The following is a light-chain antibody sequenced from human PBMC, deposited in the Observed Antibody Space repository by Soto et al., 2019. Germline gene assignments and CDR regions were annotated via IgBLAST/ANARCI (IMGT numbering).Light chain of an antibody. CDR3: AAWDDNLNGWV. Sequence: QSVLTQPPSASGTPGQGVTISCSGSSSNIGSNTVNWYQQLPGTAPKLLIYGNNQRPSRVPDRFSASKSGTSDSLAISGLQSDDEADYSCAAWDDNLNGWVFGGGTKLTVL. V-gene: IGLV1-44*01. CDR1: SSNIGSNT. CDR2: GNN. J-gene: IGLJ3*02.